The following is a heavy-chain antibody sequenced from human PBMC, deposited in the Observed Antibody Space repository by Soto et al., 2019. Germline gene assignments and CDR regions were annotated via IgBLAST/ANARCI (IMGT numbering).Heavy chain of an antibody. D-gene: IGHD6-19*01. CDR2: IYYSGST. CDR3: ARLVTKVAAPDY. CDR1: GGSISSSSYY. V-gene: IGHV4-39*01. J-gene: IGHJ4*02. Sequence: QLQLQESGPGLVKPSETLSLTCTVSGGSISSSSYYWGWIRQPPGKGLEWIGSIYYSGSTYYNPSLKSRVTISVDTSKNQFSLKLSSVTAADTAVYYCARLVTKVAAPDYWGQGTLVTVSS.